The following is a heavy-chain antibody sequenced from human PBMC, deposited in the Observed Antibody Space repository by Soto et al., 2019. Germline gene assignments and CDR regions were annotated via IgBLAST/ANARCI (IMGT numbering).Heavy chain of an antibody. Sequence: QVQLVESGGGVVQPGQSLRLSCAASGFSVSNYGMHWVRQAPGKGLEWVAVVWKDGNTKHYGDSVKGRFTISRDNSKNSVELEMSSLRGEDTAVYYCARGEAWTDEGFDIWGQGTWVTVSS. D-gene: IGHD5-12*01. CDR3: ARGEAWTDEGFDI. J-gene: IGHJ3*02. CDR2: VWKDGNTK. CDR1: GFSVSNYG. V-gene: IGHV3-33*01.